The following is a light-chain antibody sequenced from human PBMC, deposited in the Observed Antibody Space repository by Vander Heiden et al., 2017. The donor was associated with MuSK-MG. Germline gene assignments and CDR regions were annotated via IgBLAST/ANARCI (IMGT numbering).Light chain of an antibody. CDR1: QSISSY. V-gene: IGKV1-39*01. Sequence: DIQMTQSPSSLSASVGDRVTITCRASQSISSYLNWYQQKPGKAPKLLIYAASSLQSGVPSRFSGSGSGTDFTRTSSSLKPEDFATYYCQQSYRTPLTFGGGTKVEIK. J-gene: IGKJ4*01. CDR2: AAS. CDR3: QQSYRTPLT.